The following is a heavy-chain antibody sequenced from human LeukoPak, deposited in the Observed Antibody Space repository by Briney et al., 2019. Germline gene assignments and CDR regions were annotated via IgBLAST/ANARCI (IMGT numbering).Heavy chain of an antibody. J-gene: IGHJ4*02. Sequence: PGGSLRLSCAASGFTFSNYGIHWVRQAPGKGLEWVAFIPYDGSDKYYADSVKGRFTISRDNSKNTLYLQMNSLRAEDTAVYYCARRAGAYSHPYDYWGQGTLVTVSS. D-gene: IGHD4/OR15-4a*01. CDR2: IPYDGSDK. CDR1: GFTFSNYG. V-gene: IGHV3-30*02. CDR3: ARRAGAYSHPYDY.